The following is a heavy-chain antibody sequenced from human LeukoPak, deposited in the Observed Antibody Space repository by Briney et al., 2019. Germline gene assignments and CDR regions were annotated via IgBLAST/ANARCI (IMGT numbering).Heavy chain of an antibody. CDR2: INWNGGST. V-gene: IGHV3-20*04. CDR3: ARGTDYDSSGYAAVDY. CDR1: GFTFDDYG. D-gene: IGHD3-22*01. Sequence: GGSLRLSCAASGFTFDDYGMSWVRQAPGKGLEWVSGINWNGGSTGYADSVKGRFTISRDNAKNSLYLQMNSLRAEDTALYYCARGTDYDSSGYAAVDYWGQGTLVTVSS. J-gene: IGHJ4*02.